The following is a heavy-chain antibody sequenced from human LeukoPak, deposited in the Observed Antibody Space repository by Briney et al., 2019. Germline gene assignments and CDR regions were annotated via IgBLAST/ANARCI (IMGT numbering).Heavy chain of an antibody. Sequence: GGSLRLSCAASGFTFRSHGMHWVRQAPGKGLEWVSVIWYDGSNHYYADSVKGRCTISRDNSKNTLYLQMNSLRVEDTAVYYCARDLSSRRLDYWGEGALVTVSS. V-gene: IGHV3-33*01. J-gene: IGHJ4*02. D-gene: IGHD5/OR15-5a*01. CDR2: IWYDGSNH. CDR1: GFTFRSHG. CDR3: ARDLSSRRLDY.